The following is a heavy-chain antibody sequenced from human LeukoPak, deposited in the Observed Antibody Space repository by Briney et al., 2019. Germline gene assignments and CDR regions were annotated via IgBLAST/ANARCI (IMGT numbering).Heavy chain of an antibody. CDR1: AFTFSNYW. CDR3: ARGSGWLGY. D-gene: IGHD6-25*01. Sequence: GGSLRLSCAASAFTFSNYWMSWVRQASGKGLEWVANIKQDGSEKKYVESVKGRFTISRDNAKNSLYLQMNSLGVDDMAVYYCARGSGWLGYWGQGTLVTVSS. CDR2: IKQDGSEK. J-gene: IGHJ4*02. V-gene: IGHV3-7*03.